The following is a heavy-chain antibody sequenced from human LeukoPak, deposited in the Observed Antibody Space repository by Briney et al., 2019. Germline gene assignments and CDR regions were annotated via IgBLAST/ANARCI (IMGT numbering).Heavy chain of an antibody. CDR1: GGSISSGGYY. D-gene: IGHD5-18*01. CDR2: IYHSGSA. Sequence: SETLSLTCTVSGGSISSGGYYWSWIRQPPGKGLEWIGYIYHSGSAYYNPSLKSRVTISVDRSKNQFSLRLSSVTAADTAVYYCARGDSYGYTLDYWGQGTLVTVSS. V-gene: IGHV4-30-2*01. CDR3: ARGDSYGYTLDY. J-gene: IGHJ4*02.